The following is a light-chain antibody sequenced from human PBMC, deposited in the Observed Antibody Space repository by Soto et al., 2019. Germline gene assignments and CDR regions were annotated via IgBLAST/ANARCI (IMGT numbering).Light chain of an antibody. J-gene: IGKJ1*01. CDR3: QQYHIWPSWT. CDR2: GAS. V-gene: IGKV3-15*01. CDR1: QSVSLS. Sequence: EIVLTQSPATLSVSLGDSATLSCRASQSVSLSLAWYQMRPGQPPRLLIYGASTRGTDIPARFSGSGSGTDLTLTISSLQSEDFAVYFCQQYHIWPSWTFGQGTKVELK.